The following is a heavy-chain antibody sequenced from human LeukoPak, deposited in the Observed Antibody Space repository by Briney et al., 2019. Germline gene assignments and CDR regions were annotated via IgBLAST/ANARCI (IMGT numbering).Heavy chain of an antibody. CDR2: IYYSGST. D-gene: IGHD6-13*01. Sequence: PSETLSLTCTVSGGSISSYYWSWIRQPPGKGLEWIGYIYYSGSTNYNPSLKSRVTISVDTSKNQFSLKLSSVTAADTAVYYCARSGLVCWYDYWGQGTLVTVSS. J-gene: IGHJ4*02. V-gene: IGHV4-59*08. CDR3: ARSGLVCWYDY. CDR1: GGSISSYY.